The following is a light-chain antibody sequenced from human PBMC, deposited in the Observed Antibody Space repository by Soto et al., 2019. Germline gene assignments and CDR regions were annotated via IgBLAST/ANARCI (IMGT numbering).Light chain of an antibody. CDR3: QEYYNWRRST. Sequence: EIVMTQSPATLSVSPGERATLSCRASQSVVSKLAWYQQKPGQAPRLLIYGASTRATGIPARFSGSGSGTEFTITISRLQYEDSAFYYCQEYYNWRRSTFGGGTQVEIK. J-gene: IGKJ4*01. V-gene: IGKV3-15*01. CDR1: QSVVSK. CDR2: GAS.